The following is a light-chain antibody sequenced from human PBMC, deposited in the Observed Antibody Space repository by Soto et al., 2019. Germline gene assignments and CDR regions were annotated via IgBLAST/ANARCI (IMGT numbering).Light chain of an antibody. CDR3: QQYNNWPRT. J-gene: IGKJ1*01. V-gene: IGKV3-15*01. Sequence: IVLTQSPGTLSLSPGERATLSCRASQSVSSNLAWYQQKPGQAPRLLIYGASTRATGIPARFSGSGSGTEFTLTISSLQSEDFAVYYCQQYNNWPRTFGQGTKVDIK. CDR2: GAS. CDR1: QSVSSN.